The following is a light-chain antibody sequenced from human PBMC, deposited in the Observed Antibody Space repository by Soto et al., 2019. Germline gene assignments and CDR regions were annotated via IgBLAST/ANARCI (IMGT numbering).Light chain of an antibody. V-gene: IGKV3-20*01. CDR3: QQYDRSPRT. Sequence: IMLTQSPGTLSLSPGERATLSCRASQALQRSFLAWYQHKPGQSPRLLISGVSSRAAGVPDRFNGSGSGTDFTLTISRLEPQDSAVYFCQQYDRSPRTFGQGTKVDIK. J-gene: IGKJ1*01. CDR2: GVS. CDR1: QALQRSF.